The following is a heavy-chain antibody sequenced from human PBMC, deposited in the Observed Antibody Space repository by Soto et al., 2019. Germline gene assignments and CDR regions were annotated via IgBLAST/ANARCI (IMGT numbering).Heavy chain of an antibody. J-gene: IGHJ4*02. V-gene: IGHV3-49*04. CDR3: TRVTYYDSSGYDY. D-gene: IGHD3-22*01. Sequence: GSLRLSCTASGFTFGDYAMSWVRQAPGKGLEWVGFIRSKAYGGTTEYAASVKGRFTISRDDSKSIAHLQMNSLKTEDTAVYYCTRVTYYDSSGYDYWGQGTLVTVS. CDR1: GFTFGDYA. CDR2: IRSKAYGGTT.